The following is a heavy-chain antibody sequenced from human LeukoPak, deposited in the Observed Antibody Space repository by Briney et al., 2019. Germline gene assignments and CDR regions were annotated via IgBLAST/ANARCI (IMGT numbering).Heavy chain of an antibody. V-gene: IGHV3-53*01. D-gene: IGHD3-22*01. CDR3: ARDPSGYYSEY. CDR2: IYSGGST. J-gene: IGHJ4*02. CDR1: GFTVSSNY. Sequence: PGGSLRLSCAASGFTVSSNYMSWVRQAPGKGLEWVSVIYSGGSTYYADSVKGRFTISRDNSKNTLYLQMNSLRAEDTAVYYCARDPSGYYSEYWGQGTLVTVSS.